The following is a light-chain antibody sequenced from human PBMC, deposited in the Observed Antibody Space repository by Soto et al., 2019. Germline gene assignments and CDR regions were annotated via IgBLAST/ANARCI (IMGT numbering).Light chain of an antibody. J-gene: IGLJ3*02. CDR1: SSNIGSNT. CDR2: TNN. Sequence: QSVLTQPPSASGTPRQSVTISCSGSSSNIGSNTVNWYQQLPGTAPKLVIYTNNQRPSGVSDRFSGSKSGTSASLAISGLQYEDEADYYCAAWDDSPNGLGVFGGGTKLTVL. V-gene: IGLV1-44*01. CDR3: AAWDDSPNGLGV.